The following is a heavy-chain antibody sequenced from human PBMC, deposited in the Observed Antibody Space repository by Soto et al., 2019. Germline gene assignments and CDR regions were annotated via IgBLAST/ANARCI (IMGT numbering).Heavy chain of an antibody. D-gene: IGHD4-17*01. CDR2: INPSGGST. J-gene: IGHJ3*02. V-gene: IGHV1-46*01. Sequence: GASVKVSCKASGYTFTSYYMHWVRQAPGQGLEWMGIINPSGGSTSYARKFQGRVTMTRDTSTSTVYMELSSLRSEDTAVYYCARDGMTTVTTEWNDAFDIWGQGTMVTVSS. CDR1: GYTFTSYY. CDR3: ARDGMTTVTTEWNDAFDI.